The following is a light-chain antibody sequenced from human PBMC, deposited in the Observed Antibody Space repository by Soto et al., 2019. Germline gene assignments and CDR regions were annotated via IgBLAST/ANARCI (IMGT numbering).Light chain of an antibody. CDR3: QQSYSIPWT. CDR2: AAF. CDR1: QRFASY. Sequence: DIQMTQSPSSLSASVGDRVSITCRASQRFASYLNWYQQKPGQAPKLLIFAAFSLQSGVPSRFSGSGSGTDFTLTITSLQPEDFATYYCQQSYSIPWTFGQGTKVEIK. J-gene: IGKJ1*01. V-gene: IGKV1-39*01.